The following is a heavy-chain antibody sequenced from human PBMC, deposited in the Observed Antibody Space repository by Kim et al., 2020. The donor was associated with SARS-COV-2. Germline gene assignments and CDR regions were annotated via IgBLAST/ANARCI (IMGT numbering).Heavy chain of an antibody. J-gene: IGHJ4*02. CDR1: GGSISSSSYY. V-gene: IGHV4-39*01. D-gene: IGHD3-10*01. CDR2: IYYSGST. CDR3: ARVLHSARTKYYFDY. Sequence: SETLSLTCTVSGGSISSSSYYWGWIRQPPGKGLEWIGSIYYSGSTYYNPSLKSRVTISVDTSKNRFSLKLSSVTAADRAVYYCARVLHSARTKYYFDYCGEGTLVTVSS.